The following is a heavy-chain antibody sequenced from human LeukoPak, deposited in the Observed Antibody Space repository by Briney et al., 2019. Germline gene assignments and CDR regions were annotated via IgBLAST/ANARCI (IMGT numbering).Heavy chain of an antibody. V-gene: IGHV4-38-2*02. CDR3: ARWGMAARVFDY. D-gene: IGHD6-6*01. CDR1: GYSISSGYY. CDR2: IYYSGST. J-gene: IGHJ4*02. Sequence: MPSETLSLTCTVSGYSISSGYYWGWIRQPPGKGLEWIGYIYYSGSTNYNPSLKSRVTISVDTSKNQFSLKLSSVTAADTAVYYCARWGMAARVFDYWGQGTLVTVSS.